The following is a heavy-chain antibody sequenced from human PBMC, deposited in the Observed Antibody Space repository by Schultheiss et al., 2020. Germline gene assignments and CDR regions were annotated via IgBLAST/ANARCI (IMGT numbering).Heavy chain of an antibody. V-gene: IGHV3-21*01. CDR2: ISRSTSYI. CDR3: ARDLVVPAAPFLSYYGMDV. D-gene: IGHD2-2*01. Sequence: GGSLRLSCAASGFTFSSYAMSWVRQAPGKGLEWVSSISRSTSYIYYADSVKGRFTISRDNAKNSLYLQMNSLRAEDTAVYYCARDLVVPAAPFLSYYGMDVWGQGTTVTVSS. CDR1: GFTFSSYA. J-gene: IGHJ6*02.